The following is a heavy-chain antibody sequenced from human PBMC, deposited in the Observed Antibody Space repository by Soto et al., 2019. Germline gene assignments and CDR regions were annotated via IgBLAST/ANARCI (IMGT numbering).Heavy chain of an antibody. V-gene: IGHV3-7*03. CDR3: VTGYHSDY. J-gene: IGHJ4*02. Sequence: GGSLRLSCAASGISTSSYWMGWVRQAPGRGLEWVASIKNDGSEKYYMDSLKGRFTISRDNALNSLYLQMNSLRAEDTAVYFCVTGYHSDYWGPGTLVTVSS. D-gene: IGHD5-18*01. CDR2: IKNDGSEK. CDR1: GISTSSYW.